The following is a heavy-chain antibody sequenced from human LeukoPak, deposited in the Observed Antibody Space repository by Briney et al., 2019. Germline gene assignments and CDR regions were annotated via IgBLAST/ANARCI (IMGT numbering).Heavy chain of an antibody. V-gene: IGHV4-59*12. Sequence: SETLSLTCTVSGGSISSYYWSWIRQPPGKGLEWIGYIYYSGSTNYNPSLKSRVTISVDTSKNQFSLKLSSVTAADTAVYYCARDARYDFWSGYRYYYYYMDVWGQGTLVTVSS. CDR1: GGSISSYY. J-gene: IGHJ6*03. CDR2: IYYSGST. D-gene: IGHD3-3*01. CDR3: ARDARYDFWSGYRYYYYYMDV.